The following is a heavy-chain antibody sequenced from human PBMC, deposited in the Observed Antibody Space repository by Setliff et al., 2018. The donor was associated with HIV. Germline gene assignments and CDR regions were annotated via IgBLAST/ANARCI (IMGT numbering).Heavy chain of an antibody. V-gene: IGHV3-30*02. CDR1: GFTFSSFD. J-gene: IGHJ6*03. Sequence: PGGSLRLSCALSGFTFSSFDMHWVRQAPGEGLEWVAGIRYDGTTDVYADSVKGRFTISRDNSKNTLYLRLNSLRAEDTAIYYCAKDLGNYYYMDVWGKGTTVTVSS. CDR3: AKDLGNYYYMDV. D-gene: IGHD3-10*01. CDR2: IRYDGTTD.